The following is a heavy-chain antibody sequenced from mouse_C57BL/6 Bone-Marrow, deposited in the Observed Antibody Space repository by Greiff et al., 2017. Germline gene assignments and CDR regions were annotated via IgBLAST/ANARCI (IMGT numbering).Heavy chain of an antibody. CDR3: ATPYYYGSSYWYFDV. CDR2: IDPSDSYT. V-gene: IGHV1-69*01. D-gene: IGHD1-1*01. J-gene: IGHJ1*03. Sequence: QVQLQQPGAELVMPGASVKLSCKASGYTFTSYWMHWVKQRPGQGLEWIGEIDPSDSYTNYNQKFKGKSTLTVDKSSSTAYMQLSSLTSEDSAVYYWATPYYYGSSYWYFDVWGTGTTVTVSS. CDR1: GYTFTSYW.